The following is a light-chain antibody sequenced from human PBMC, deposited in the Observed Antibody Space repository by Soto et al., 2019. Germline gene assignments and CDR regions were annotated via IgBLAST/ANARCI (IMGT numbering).Light chain of an antibody. V-gene: IGKV3-20*01. J-gene: IGKJ3*01. Sequence: EIGLTQSPGTLSLSPGARATLSCRASQSVSSIYLAWYQQKPVQAPRLLIYGASSRATGIPARFSGSGSWADLTRTISRLATEDFAVYYCQQYGSSSFTFGPGSKVDIK. CDR1: QSVSSIY. CDR2: GAS. CDR3: QQYGSSSFT.